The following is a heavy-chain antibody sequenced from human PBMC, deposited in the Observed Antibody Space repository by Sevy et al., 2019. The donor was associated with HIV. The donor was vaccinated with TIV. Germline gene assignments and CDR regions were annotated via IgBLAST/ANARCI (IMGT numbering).Heavy chain of an antibody. J-gene: IGHJ4*02. D-gene: IGHD6-19*01. CDR3: ARSPPYSSGWYGIDY. CDR2: ISRSSSTI. CDR1: GFTFSSYS. V-gene: IGHV3-48*01. Sequence: PGGSLRLSCAASGFTFSSYSMNWVRQAPGKGLEWVSYISRSSSTIYYVDSVKGRFTISRDNAKNSLYLQMNSLRAEDTAVYYCARSPPYSSGWYGIDYWGQGTLVTVSS.